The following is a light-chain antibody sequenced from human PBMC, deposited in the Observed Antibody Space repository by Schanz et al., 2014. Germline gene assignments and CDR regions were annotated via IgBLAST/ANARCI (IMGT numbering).Light chain of an antibody. V-gene: IGKV1-39*01. CDR1: QSISTF. CDR3: QRYITYPAL. CDR2: AAS. J-gene: IGKJ4*01. Sequence: DIQMTQSPSSLSASAGDRVTITCRASQSISTFLNWYQQKAGKAPKLLIYAASTLQSGVPSRFSGSGSGTDFTLTISSLQPEDFATYYCQRYITYPALFGGGTKVEIK.